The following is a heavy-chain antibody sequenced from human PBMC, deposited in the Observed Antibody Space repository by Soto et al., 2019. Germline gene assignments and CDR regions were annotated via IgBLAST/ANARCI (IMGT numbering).Heavy chain of an antibody. Sequence: PGGSLRLSCAASDFTFSNAWMNWVRQAPGKGLEWVGRIKSKTDGGTTDYAAPVKGRFTISRDDSKNTLYLQMNSLKTEDTAVYYCTTVRVLGSYYYYYGMDVWGQGTTVTVPS. CDR1: DFTFSNAW. CDR2: IKSKTDGGTT. J-gene: IGHJ6*02. CDR3: TTVRVLGSYYYYYGMDV. D-gene: IGHD1-26*01. V-gene: IGHV3-15*07.